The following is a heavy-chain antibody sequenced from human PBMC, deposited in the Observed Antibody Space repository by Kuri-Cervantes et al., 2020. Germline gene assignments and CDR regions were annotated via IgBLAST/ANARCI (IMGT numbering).Heavy chain of an antibody. D-gene: IGHD4-23*01. Sequence: SVKVSCKASGYTFTTYHLQWVRQAPGQGLEWMGGIIPIFGTANYAQKFQGRVTITTDESTSTAYMELSSLRSEDTAVYYCARGWYGGNSGDNWLDPWGQGTLVTVSS. J-gene: IGHJ5*02. CDR2: IIPIFGTA. CDR1: GYTFTTYH. CDR3: ARGWYGGNSGDNWLDP. V-gene: IGHV1-69*05.